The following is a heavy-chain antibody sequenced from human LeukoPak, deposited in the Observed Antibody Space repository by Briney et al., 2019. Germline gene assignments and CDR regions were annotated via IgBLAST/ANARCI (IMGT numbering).Heavy chain of an antibody. V-gene: IGHV4-30-4*01. Sequence: SETLSLTCTVSGGSISSGDYYWSWIRQPPGKGLEWIGYIYYSGSTYYNPSLKSRVTISVDTSKNQFSLKLSSVTAADTAVYYCARGNSRITTFGVVIIEDAFDIWGQGTMVTVSS. CDR3: ARGNSRITTFGVVIIEDAFDI. J-gene: IGHJ3*02. CDR2: IYYSGST. D-gene: IGHD3-3*01. CDR1: GGSISSGDYY.